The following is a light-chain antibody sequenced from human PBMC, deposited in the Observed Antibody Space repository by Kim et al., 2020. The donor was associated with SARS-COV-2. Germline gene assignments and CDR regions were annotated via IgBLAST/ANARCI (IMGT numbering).Light chain of an antibody. CDR3: QVWDRTSDRV. CDR2: YDS. J-gene: IGLJ3*02. Sequence: SYELTQPPSVSVAPGKTASITCGGDNIGAKSVHWYQQKPGQAPVVVIYYDSGRHSGIPERFSGSNSGNTATLTISRVEAGDEADYYCQVWDRTSDRVFGGGTQLTVL. CDR1: NIGAKS. V-gene: IGLV3-21*04.